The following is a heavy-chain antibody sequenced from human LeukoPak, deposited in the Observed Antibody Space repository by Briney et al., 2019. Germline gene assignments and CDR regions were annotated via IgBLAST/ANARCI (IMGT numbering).Heavy chain of an antibody. V-gene: IGHV3-74*01. CDR1: GFSLSAYW. Sequence: GGSLRLSCAASGFSLSAYWMHWVRRAPGKGLVWVSRIDRVGSRANYADSVKGRLTISRDNAKNTLYLRMNSLRVDDTAVYYCARDTGEMFDPWGQGTLVSVSS. CDR3: ARDTGEMFDP. D-gene: IGHD3-16*01. J-gene: IGHJ5*02. CDR2: IDRVGSRA.